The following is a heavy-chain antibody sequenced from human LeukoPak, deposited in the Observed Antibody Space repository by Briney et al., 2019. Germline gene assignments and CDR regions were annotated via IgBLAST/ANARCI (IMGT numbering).Heavy chain of an antibody. D-gene: IGHD3-22*01. J-gene: IGHJ4*02. CDR1: GFTFSSYA. V-gene: IGHV3-23*01. Sequence: GGSLRLSCAASGFTFSSYAMSWVRQAPGKGLEWVSAISGSGGSTYYADSVKGRFTISRDNSKNALYLQMNSLRAEDTAVYYCAKDVYYDSSGSLGYWGRGTLVTVSS. CDR2: ISGSGGST. CDR3: AKDVYYDSSGSLGY.